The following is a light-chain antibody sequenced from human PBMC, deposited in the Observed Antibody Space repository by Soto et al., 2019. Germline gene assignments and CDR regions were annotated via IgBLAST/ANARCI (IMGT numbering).Light chain of an antibody. V-gene: IGKV3-20*01. CDR2: GAS. CDR1: QSVSSSY. J-gene: IGKJ1*01. CDR3: QQYSDSLWT. Sequence: ETVLTQSPGTLSLSPGERVIVSCRASQSVSSSYLAWYQQKPGQAPRLLIYGASNRATGIPDRFSGSGSGTDLTITISRLEPEDCEVYYCQQYSDSLWTFGQGTKVDIK.